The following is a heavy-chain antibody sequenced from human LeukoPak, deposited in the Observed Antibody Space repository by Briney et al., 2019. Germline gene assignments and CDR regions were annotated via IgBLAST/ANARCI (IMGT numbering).Heavy chain of an antibody. CDR2: IIPIFGTA. V-gene: IGHV1-69*01. CDR3: ARVGTYSGSYFDAFDI. D-gene: IGHD1-26*01. CDR1: GGTFSSYA. J-gene: IGHJ3*02. Sequence: ASVKVSCKASGGTFSSYAISWVRHAPVQGLEWMGGIIPIFGTANYAQKFQGRVTITADESTSTAYMELSSLRSEDTAVYYCARVGTYSGSYFDAFDIWGQGTMVTVSS.